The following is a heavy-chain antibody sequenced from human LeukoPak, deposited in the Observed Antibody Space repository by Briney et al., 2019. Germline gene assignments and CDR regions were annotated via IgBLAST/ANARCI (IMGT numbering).Heavy chain of an antibody. CDR3: AREGGFGYDDAFDT. J-gene: IGHJ3*02. CDR1: GFTVSNNY. D-gene: IGHD3-16*02. Sequence: GGSLRLSCAVSGFTVSNNYMSWFRQAPGKGLEWISYISGSGSSIFYADSLQGRFTVSRDNAKNSVYLQMNSLRAEDTAVYYCAREGGFGYDDAFDTWGHGTTVTVSS. V-gene: IGHV3-11*04. CDR2: ISGSGSSI.